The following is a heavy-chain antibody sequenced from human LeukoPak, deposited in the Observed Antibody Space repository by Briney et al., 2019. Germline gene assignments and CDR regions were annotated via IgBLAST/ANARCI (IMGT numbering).Heavy chain of an antibody. CDR2: IGIDSGNT. CDR1: GFPYRVYS. J-gene: IGHJ4*02. Sequence: PGGSLRLPCAASGFPYRVYSLNWARQARGKGLEWISYIGIDSGNTSYADSVKGRFTISGDKAKNSLYLQMNSLRVEDTAVYYCARDYKYAFDNWGQGTLVTVSS. V-gene: IGHV3-48*01. D-gene: IGHD5-24*01. CDR3: ARDYKYAFDN.